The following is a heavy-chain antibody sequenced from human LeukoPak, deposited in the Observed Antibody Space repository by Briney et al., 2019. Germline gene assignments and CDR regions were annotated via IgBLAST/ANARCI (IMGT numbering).Heavy chain of an antibody. CDR1: GGSISSYY. CDR3: ASDEGGYCSSTSCYAVRGFDP. CDR2: IYYSGST. J-gene: IGHJ5*02. D-gene: IGHD2-2*01. Sequence: SETLSLTCTVSGGSISSYYWSWIRQPPGKGLEWIGYIYYSGSTNYNPSLKSRVTISVDTSKNQFSLKLSSVTAADTAVYYCASDEGGYCSSTSCYAVRGFDPWGQGTLVTVSS. V-gene: IGHV4-59*01.